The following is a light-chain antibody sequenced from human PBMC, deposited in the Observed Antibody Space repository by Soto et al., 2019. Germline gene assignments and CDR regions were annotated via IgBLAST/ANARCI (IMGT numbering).Light chain of an antibody. CDR3: QQYGSP. J-gene: IGKJ4*01. CDR1: QSVSSSY. V-gene: IGKV3-20*01. Sequence: EIVVTQSPGTLSLSPGERATLACRASQSVSSSYLAWYQQKPGQAPRLLIYGASSRATGIPDRFSGSGSGTDFTLTISRLEPEDFAVYYCQQYGSPFGGGTKVEIK. CDR2: GAS.